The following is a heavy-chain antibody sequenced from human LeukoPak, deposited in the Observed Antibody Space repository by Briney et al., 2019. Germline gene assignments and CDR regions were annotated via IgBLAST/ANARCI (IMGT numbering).Heavy chain of an antibody. CDR3: ARDPGCSGASCPLDD. J-gene: IGHJ4*02. CDR2: FSHNGRA. CDR1: GYSISSGYY. Sequence: SETLSLTCTVSGYSISSGYYWGWIRQPPGKGLEWITSFSHNGRAYYNPSLKSRVTTSIDTSKNQFSLKLRSVTAADTAVYYCARDPGCSGASCPLDDWGQGTLVTVSS. D-gene: IGHD2-15*01. V-gene: IGHV4-38-2*02.